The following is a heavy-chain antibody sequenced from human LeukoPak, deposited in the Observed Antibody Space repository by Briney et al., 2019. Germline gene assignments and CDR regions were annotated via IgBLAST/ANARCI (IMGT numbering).Heavy chain of an antibody. D-gene: IGHD3/OR15-3a*01. CDR1: GFPFNAYW. J-gene: IGHJ4*02. Sequence: QPGGSLRLSCAASGFPFNAYWMTWVRQAPGKGLEWVANMNLDGREKYYVDSVKGRFTISRDNAKNSLYLQMNSLTAEDTAVYYCARDDGFSSYSYWGQGALVTVSS. CDR2: MNLDGREK. V-gene: IGHV3-7*01. CDR3: ARDDGFSSYSY.